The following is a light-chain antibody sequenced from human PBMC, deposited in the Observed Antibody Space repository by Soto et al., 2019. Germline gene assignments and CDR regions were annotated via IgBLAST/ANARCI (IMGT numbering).Light chain of an antibody. CDR3: QQYGSSPPRT. V-gene: IGKV3-20*01. CDR1: QSVSSSY. J-gene: IGKJ1*01. CDR2: GAS. Sequence: ESVVTQYPGTLSLSPGERATLSCRASQSVSSSYLAWYQQKPGQAPRLLIYGASSRATGIPDRFSGSVSGTDCTLTISRLEPEDFAVYYGQQYGSSPPRTFGQGTKVEI.